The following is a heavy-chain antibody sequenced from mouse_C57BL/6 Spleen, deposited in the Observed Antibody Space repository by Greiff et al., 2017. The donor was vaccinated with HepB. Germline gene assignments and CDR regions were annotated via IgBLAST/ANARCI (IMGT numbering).Heavy chain of an antibody. V-gene: IGHV1-69*01. Sequence: VQLQQPGAELVMPGASVKLSCKASGYTFTSYWMHWVKQRPGQGLEWIGEIDPSDSYTNYNKKLKGKSTLNVDKSSSPAYMQLSSLTSEDSAVYDCARGGTTVVAFDYWGQGTTLTVSS. D-gene: IGHD1-1*01. CDR2: IDPSDSYT. CDR3: ARGGTTVVAFDY. J-gene: IGHJ2*01. CDR1: GYTFTSYW.